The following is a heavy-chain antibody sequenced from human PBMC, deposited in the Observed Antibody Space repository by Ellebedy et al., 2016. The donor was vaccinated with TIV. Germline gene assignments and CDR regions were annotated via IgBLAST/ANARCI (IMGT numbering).Heavy chain of an antibody. Sequence: SETLSLTCTVSGGSISSGDSYWSWIRQPPGKGLEWIGYIYYSGSASYNASLTSRLTMSLDTSKNQFSLDLSSVTASDTAVYYCARYYYDSSNYRYFDLWGRGTLVTVSS. V-gene: IGHV4-30-4*01. D-gene: IGHD3-22*01. CDR3: ARYYYDSSNYRYFDL. J-gene: IGHJ2*01. CDR2: IYYSGSA. CDR1: GGSISSGDSY.